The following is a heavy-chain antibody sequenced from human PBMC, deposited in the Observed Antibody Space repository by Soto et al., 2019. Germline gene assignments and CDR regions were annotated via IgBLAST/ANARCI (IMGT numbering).Heavy chain of an antibody. CDR1: GGSISCGGYY. Sequence: SETLSLTCSVSGGSISCGGYYWSWISQHPGKGLEWIGYIYYSGSTYYNPSLKSRVTISVDTSKNQFSLKLSSVTAADTAVYYCARFRSQGIDWFDPWGQGTLVTVSS. J-gene: IGHJ5*02. CDR2: IYYSGST. D-gene: IGHD2-15*01. CDR3: ARFRSQGIDWFDP. V-gene: IGHV4-31*02.